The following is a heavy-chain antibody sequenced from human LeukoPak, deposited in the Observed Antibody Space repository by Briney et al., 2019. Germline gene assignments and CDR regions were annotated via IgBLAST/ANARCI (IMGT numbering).Heavy chain of an antibody. D-gene: IGHD3-10*01. CDR3: ARVTLWGSGSYLAYYYMDV. CDR2: ISSGGNTL. CDR1: GFTFNSET. J-gene: IGHJ6*03. Sequence: TGGSLRLSCAASGFTFNSETMNWVRQAPGKGLEWVSYISSGGNTLYYADSVKGRFTISRDNAKNSLYLQMNSLRAEDTAVYYCARVTLWGSGSYLAYYYMDVWGKGTTVTVSS. V-gene: IGHV3-48*01.